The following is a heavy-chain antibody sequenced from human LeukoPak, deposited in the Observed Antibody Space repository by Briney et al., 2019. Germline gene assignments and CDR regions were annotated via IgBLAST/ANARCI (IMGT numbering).Heavy chain of an antibody. V-gene: IGHV1-69*13. CDR3: ARGWEVPDFWSGPLYYYYGMDV. CDR1: GGTFSSYA. Sequence: ASVKVSCKASGGTFSSYAISWARQAPGQGLEWMGGIIPIFGTANYAQKFQGRVTITADESTSTAYMELSSLRSEDTAVYYCARGWEVPDFWSGPLYYYYGMDVWGQGTTVTVSS. CDR2: IIPIFGTA. D-gene: IGHD3-3*01. J-gene: IGHJ6*02.